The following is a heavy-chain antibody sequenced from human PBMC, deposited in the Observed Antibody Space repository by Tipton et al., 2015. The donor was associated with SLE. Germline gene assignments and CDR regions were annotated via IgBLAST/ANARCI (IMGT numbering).Heavy chain of an antibody. J-gene: IGHJ4*02. CDR2: IYSSGDR. CDR1: GGSISFDY. Sequence: TLSLTCTVSGGSISFDYWSWIRQSAGRGLEWIGRIYSSGDRDYNPSLRSRVTMSIDASQNRVSLRLKSVSAADTAVYYCARGDDIATDHFDYWGQGSLVTVSS. V-gene: IGHV4-4*07. CDR3: ARGDDIATDHFDY. D-gene: IGHD2-15*01.